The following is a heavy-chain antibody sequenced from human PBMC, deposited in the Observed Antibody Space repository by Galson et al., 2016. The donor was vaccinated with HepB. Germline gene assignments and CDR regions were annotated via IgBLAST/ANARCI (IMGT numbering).Heavy chain of an antibody. J-gene: IGHJ4*02. CDR1: GFIFSRYG. CDR3: VRGGFGLGSECYDY. Sequence: SLRLSCAASGFIFSRYGVAWVRQAPGKGLEWVSIISADGGSTHYADSLKGRFTISRDNARNSLYLQMNSLRDGDTAVYYCVRGGFGLGSECYDYWGQGTLVTVSS. D-gene: IGHD5/OR15-5a*01. V-gene: IGHV3-23*01. CDR2: ISADGGST.